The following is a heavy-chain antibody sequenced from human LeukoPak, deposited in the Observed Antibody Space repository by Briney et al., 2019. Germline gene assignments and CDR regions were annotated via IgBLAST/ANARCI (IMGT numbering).Heavy chain of an antibody. J-gene: IGHJ4*02. V-gene: IGHV1-2*02. CDR3: ARVAYCTKGVCMNFDY. CDR2: INPNSGGT. D-gene: IGHD2-8*01. CDR1: GYTFTGYC. Sequence: ASVKVSCKASGYTFTGYCMHWVRQAPGQGLEWMGWINPNSGGTNYAQKFQGRVTMTRDTSTSTAYMELSGLRADDTAVYYCARVAYCTKGVCMNFDYWGQGTLVTVSS.